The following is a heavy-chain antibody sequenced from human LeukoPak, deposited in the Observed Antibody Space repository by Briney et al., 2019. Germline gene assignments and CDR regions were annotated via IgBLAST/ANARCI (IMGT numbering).Heavy chain of an antibody. J-gene: IGHJ4*02. CDR3: ARQGPTWPFDY. CDR1: GDSVSSNSAA. Sequence: RSQTLSLTCAISGDSVSSNSAAWNWIRQSASRGLEWLGRTYYRSKWYNDYAVSVKSRLTINADTSKNQFSLLLHSVTPEDTAVYYCARQGPTWPFDYWGQGTLVTVSS. CDR2: TYYRSKWYN. V-gene: IGHV6-1*01. D-gene: IGHD5-24*01.